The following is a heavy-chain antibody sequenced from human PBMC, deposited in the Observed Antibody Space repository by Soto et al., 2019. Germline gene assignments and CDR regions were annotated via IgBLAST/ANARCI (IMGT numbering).Heavy chain of an antibody. CDR1: GFTFSHYA. D-gene: IGHD3-22*01. V-gene: IGHV3-30-3*01. J-gene: IGHJ4*02. CDR2: VSYDGTKQ. CDR3: ARDRVYYYDSSGYYNFDF. Sequence: QVQLVESGGGVVQPGRSLRVSCAASGFTFSHYAMHWVRQAPGKGLEWVAVVSYDGTKQFYSDSVKGLFTISRDSSKSTMYLQMNNLRDEDTAVYYCARDRVYYYDSSGYYNFDFWGQGTLVTVSS.